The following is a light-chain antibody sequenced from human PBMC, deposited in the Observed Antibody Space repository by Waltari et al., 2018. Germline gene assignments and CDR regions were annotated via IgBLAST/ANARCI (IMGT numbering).Light chain of an antibody. CDR1: QSGSGN. Sequence: EILMTQSPATLSLSPGERATLPCGASQSGSGNLAWYQQKPGQAPRLLIYGASTRATGIPARFSGSGSGTEFTLTISSLQSEDFAVYYCQQYNNWPPITFGQGTRLEIK. CDR2: GAS. J-gene: IGKJ5*01. V-gene: IGKV3-15*01. CDR3: QQYNNWPPIT.